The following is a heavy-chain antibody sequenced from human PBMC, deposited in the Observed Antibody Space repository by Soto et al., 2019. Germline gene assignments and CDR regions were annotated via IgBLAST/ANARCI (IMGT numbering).Heavy chain of an antibody. J-gene: IGHJ5*02. CDR1: GYTFTSYG. V-gene: IGHV1-18*01. CDR3: ASDYDAFWIAGLSPGDWFVP. Sequence: ASVKVSCKASGYTFTSYGISWVRQAPGQGLEWMGWISAYNGNTNYAQKLQGRVTMTTDTSTSTAYMELRSLRSDDTAVYFCASDYDAFWIAGLSPGDWFVPWCQGTLVTGSS. CDR2: ISAYNGNT. D-gene: IGHD3-3*01.